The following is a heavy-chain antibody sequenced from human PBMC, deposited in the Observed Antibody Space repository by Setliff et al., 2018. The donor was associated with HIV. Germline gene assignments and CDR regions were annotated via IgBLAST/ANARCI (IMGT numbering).Heavy chain of an antibody. V-gene: IGHV3-15*01. CDR3: AREQILELWYYMDV. Sequence: GSLRLSCAASGFTFSNAWMNWVRQAPGKGLEWVGRIKSKIDGGTTDYAAPVKGRFTISRDDSRNTLYLQMNSLRAEDTAVYYRAREQILELWYYMDVWGKGTTVTVSS. CDR2: IKSKIDGGTT. J-gene: IGHJ6*03. CDR1: GFTFSNAW. D-gene: IGHD3-3*01.